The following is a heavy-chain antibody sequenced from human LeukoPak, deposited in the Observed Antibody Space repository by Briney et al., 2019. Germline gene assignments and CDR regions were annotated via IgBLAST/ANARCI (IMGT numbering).Heavy chain of an antibody. CDR3: ARGELRMTVTTSQHID. CDR1: GYTFTGYY. Sequence: ASVKVSCKASGYTFTGYYMHWVRQAPGQGLEWMGWINPNSGGTNYAQKFQGRVTMTRDTSISTAYMELSRLRSDDTAVYYCARGELRMTVTTSQHIDWGQGTLVTVSS. D-gene: IGHD4-11*01. J-gene: IGHJ4*02. CDR2: INPNSGGT. V-gene: IGHV1-2*02.